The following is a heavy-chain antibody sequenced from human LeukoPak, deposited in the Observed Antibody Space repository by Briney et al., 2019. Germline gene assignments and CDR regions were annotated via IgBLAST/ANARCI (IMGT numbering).Heavy chain of an antibody. Sequence: SETLSLTCAVSGGSISSGGYSWSWTRQPPGKGLEWIGYIYHSGSTYYNPSLKSRVTISVDRSKNQFSLKLSSVTAADTAVYYCARARTFTEYFDYWGQGTLVTVSS. CDR2: IYHSGST. CDR1: GGSISSGGYS. CDR3: ARARTFTEYFDY. J-gene: IGHJ4*02. D-gene: IGHD1-14*01. V-gene: IGHV4-30-2*01.